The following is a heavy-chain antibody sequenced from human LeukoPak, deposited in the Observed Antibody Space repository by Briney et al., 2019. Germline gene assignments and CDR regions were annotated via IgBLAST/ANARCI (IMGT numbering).Heavy chain of an antibody. CDR3: AKDPRRFSAFDY. Sequence: GGSLRLSCAASGFTFSSYAMSWVRRAPGKGLEWVSAISGSGGSTYYADSVKGRFTISRDNSKNTLYLQMNSLRAEDTAVYYCAKDPRRFSAFDYWGQGTLVTVSS. J-gene: IGHJ4*02. D-gene: IGHD3-3*01. CDR2: ISGSGGST. V-gene: IGHV3-23*01. CDR1: GFTFSSYA.